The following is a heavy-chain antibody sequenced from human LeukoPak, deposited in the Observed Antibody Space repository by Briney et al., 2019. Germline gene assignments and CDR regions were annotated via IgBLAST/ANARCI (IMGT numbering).Heavy chain of an antibody. CDR3: ASLGQSNDY. CDR2: ISYDGSNK. Sequence: PGRSLRLSCAASGFTFSSYAMHWVRQAPGKGLEWVAVISYDGSNKYYADSVKGRFTISRDNSKNTLYLQMNSLRVEDTAVYYCASLGQSNDYWGQGTLVTVSS. V-gene: IGHV3-30-3*01. J-gene: IGHJ4*02. CDR1: GFTFSSYA.